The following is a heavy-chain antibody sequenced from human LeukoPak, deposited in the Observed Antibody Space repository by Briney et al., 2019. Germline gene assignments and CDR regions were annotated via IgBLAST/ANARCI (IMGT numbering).Heavy chain of an antibody. D-gene: IGHD1-26*01. CDR1: GYSFTSYW. CDR2: IYPGDSDT. J-gene: IGHJ3*02. Sequence: GESLKISCKGSGYSFTSYWIGWVRQMPGKGLEWMGIIYPGDSDTRYSPSFQGQVTISADKSISTAYLQWSSLKASDTAMYYCASALTGSYYAPFAFDIWGQGTMVTVSS. V-gene: IGHV5-51*01. CDR3: ASALTGSYYAPFAFDI.